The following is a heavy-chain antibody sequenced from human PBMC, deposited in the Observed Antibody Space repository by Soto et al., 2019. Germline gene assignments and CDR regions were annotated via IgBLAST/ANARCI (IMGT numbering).Heavy chain of an antibody. J-gene: IGHJ5*01. CDR2: IKSKSDGGAT. CDR3: PTYLSCSSTSCYPETGFDS. CDR1: RFTFSNAW. D-gene: IGHD2-2*01. V-gene: IGHV3-15*01. Sequence: EVQRVESGGGLVKPGGSLRLSCAASRFTFSNAWRSWVRQAPGKGLEWVGGIKSKSDGGATDYAAPVKGRVTISRDDSKTTLYLQMTSLKPGDTAVYYCPTYLSCSSTSCYPETGFDSWGQGTLVTVSS.